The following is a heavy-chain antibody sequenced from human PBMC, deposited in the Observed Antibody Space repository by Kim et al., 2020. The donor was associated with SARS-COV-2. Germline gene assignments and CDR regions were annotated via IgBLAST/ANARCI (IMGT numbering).Heavy chain of an antibody. CDR2: ISSNGGST. CDR1: GFTFSSYA. V-gene: IGHV3-64*01. J-gene: IGHJ4*02. CDR3: ARDGDMGAAFDY. Sequence: GGSLRLSCAASGFTFSSYAMHWVRQAPGKGLEYVSAISSNGGSTYYANSVKGRFTISRDNSKNTLYLQMGSLRAEDMAVYYCARDGDMGAAFDYWGQGTLVTVSS. D-gene: IGHD1-26*01.